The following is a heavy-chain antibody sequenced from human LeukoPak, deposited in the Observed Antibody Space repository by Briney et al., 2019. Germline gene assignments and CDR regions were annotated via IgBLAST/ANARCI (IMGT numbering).Heavy chain of an antibody. CDR3: ARENTIFGVVTNNWFDP. CDR1: GFSLSTSGVG. Sequence: LVNPTQTLTLTCTFSGFSLSTSGVGVGWIRQPPGKALEWIGYIYHSGSTYYNPSLKSRVTISVDRSKNQFSLKLSSVTAADTAVYYCARENTIFGVVTNNWFDPWGQGTLVTVSS. V-gene: IGHV4-30-2*01. CDR2: IYHSGST. D-gene: IGHD3-3*01. J-gene: IGHJ5*02.